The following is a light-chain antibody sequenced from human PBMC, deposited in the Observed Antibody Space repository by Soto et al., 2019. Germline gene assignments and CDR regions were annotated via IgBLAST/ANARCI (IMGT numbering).Light chain of an antibody. CDR3: QQRRNWPPT. V-gene: IGKV3-11*01. Sequence: EIVLTQSPATLSLSPGERATLSCRASQSVSSYLAWYQQKPGQAPRLLIFDASNRATGIPARFSGSGSATDFTLTISSLEPEEFAVYYCQQRRNWPPTFGQGTKVEIK. J-gene: IGKJ1*01. CDR2: DAS. CDR1: QSVSSY.